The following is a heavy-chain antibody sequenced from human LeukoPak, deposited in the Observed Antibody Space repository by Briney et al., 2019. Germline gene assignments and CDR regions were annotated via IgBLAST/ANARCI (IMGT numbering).Heavy chain of an antibody. CDR3: ARGGYSYGPKGAFDI. D-gene: IGHD5-18*01. V-gene: IGHV3-13*01. J-gene: IGHJ3*02. CDR2: IGTAGDT. CDR1: GLTFSSYD. Sequence: GGSLRLSCAASGLTFSSYDMHWVRQATGKGLEWVSAIGTAGDTYYPGSVKGRFTISRENAKNSLYLQMNSLRAGDTAVYYCARGGYSYGPKGAFDIWGQGTMVTVSS.